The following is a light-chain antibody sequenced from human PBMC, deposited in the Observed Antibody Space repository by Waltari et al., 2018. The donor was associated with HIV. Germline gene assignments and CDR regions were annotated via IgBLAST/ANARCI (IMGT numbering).Light chain of an antibody. J-gene: IGLJ2*01. CDR2: LSTNGSH. CDR3: QTWGTGIVV. V-gene: IGLV4-69*01. CDR1: SGHTNYA. Sequence: QVVLTQSPSASASLGASVKLTCTLSSGHTNYAIAWHQQQPEKGPRYLMRLSTNGSHTKGDGIPERCSGSGSGAERYLTISSLQSEDEADYYCQTWGTGIVVFGGGTKLTVL.